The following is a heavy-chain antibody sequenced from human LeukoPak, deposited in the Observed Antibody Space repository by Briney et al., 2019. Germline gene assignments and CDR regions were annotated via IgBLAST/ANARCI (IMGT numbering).Heavy chain of an antibody. D-gene: IGHD5-18*01. CDR3: ARDLSQNWIQLWSYFDTAFDY. CDR2: ISAYNGNT. Sequence: ASVKVSYKASGYTFTSYGISWVRQAPGQGVEWMGWISAYNGNTNYAQKLQGRVTITTDTSTSTAYMELRSLRSDDTAVYYCARDLSQNWIQLWSYFDTAFDYWGQGTLVTVSS. V-gene: IGHV1-18*01. CDR1: GYTFTSYG. J-gene: IGHJ4*02.